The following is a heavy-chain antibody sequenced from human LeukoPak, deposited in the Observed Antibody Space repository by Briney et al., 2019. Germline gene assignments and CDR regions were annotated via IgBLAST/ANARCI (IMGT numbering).Heavy chain of an antibody. V-gene: IGHV3-23*01. D-gene: IGHD3-3*01. Sequence: PGGSLRLSCAASGFTFSSYAMSWVRRAPGKGLEWVSAISGSGGSTYYADSVKGRFTISRDNSKNTLYLQMNSLRAEDTAVYYCAKESDFWSGYYLDYWGQGTLVTVSS. CDR3: AKESDFWSGYYLDY. J-gene: IGHJ4*02. CDR2: ISGSGGST. CDR1: GFTFSSYA.